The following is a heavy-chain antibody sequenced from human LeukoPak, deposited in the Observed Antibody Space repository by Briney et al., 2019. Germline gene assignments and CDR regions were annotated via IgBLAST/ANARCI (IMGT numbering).Heavy chain of an antibody. V-gene: IGHV3-21*01. CDR2: ISSSSSYI. J-gene: IGHJ4*02. CDR1: GFTFSSYS. CDR3: ARDAEAGSRLFDY. Sequence: GGSLRLSCAASGFTFSSYSMNWVRQAPGKGLEWVSSISSSSSYIYYADSVKGRFTISRDNAENSLYLQMNSLRAEDTAVYYCARDAEAGSRLFDYWGQGTLVTVSS. D-gene: IGHD6-13*01.